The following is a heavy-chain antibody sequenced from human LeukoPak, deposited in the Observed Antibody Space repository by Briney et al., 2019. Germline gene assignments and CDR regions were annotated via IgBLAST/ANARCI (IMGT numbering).Heavy chain of an antibody. CDR1: GFTFSSYE. CDR3: ARDRAARDYFDF. V-gene: IGHV3-48*03. D-gene: IGHD6-13*01. CDR2: ITGSGSAI. J-gene: IGHJ4*02. Sequence: GGSLRLSCAASGFTFSSYEMNWVRQAPGKGLEWVSYITGSGSAIYYADSVKGRFSISRDNAKNSLFLQMNNLRAEDTAVYYCARDRAARDYFDFWGQGTLVTVSS.